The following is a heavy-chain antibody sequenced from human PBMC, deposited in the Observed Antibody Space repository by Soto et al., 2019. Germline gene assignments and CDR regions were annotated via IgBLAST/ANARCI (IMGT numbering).Heavy chain of an antibody. D-gene: IGHD2-15*01. CDR3: AKRRGAGGHFDY. Sequence: HPGGSLSLSCAASGFTFSSYAMGWVRQGPGKGLEWVAVVSIGGSTHYADSVRGRFTISRDNSKNTLSLQMNNLTAEDTAVYFCAKRRGAGGHFDYWGQGALVTVSS. CDR1: GFTFSSYA. J-gene: IGHJ4*02. CDR2: VSIGGST. V-gene: IGHV3-23*01.